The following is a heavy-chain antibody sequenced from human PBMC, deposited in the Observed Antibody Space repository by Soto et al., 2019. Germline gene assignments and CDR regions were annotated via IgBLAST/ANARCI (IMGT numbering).Heavy chain of an antibody. Sequence: ASETLSLTCTVSGGSISSGGYYWSWIRQHPGKGLEWIGYIYYSGSTYYNPSLKSRVTISVDTSKNQFSLKLSSVTAADTAVYYCARDRSSTGIYYYYYYGMDVWGQGTTVTVSS. CDR3: ARDRSSTGIYYYYYYGMDV. J-gene: IGHJ6*02. D-gene: IGHD6-6*01. CDR1: GGSISSGGYY. CDR2: IYYSGST. V-gene: IGHV4-31*03.